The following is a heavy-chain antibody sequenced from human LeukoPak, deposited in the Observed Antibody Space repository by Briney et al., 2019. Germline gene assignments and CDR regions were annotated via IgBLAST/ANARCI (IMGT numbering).Heavy chain of an antibody. V-gene: IGHV4-59*01. J-gene: IGHJ3*02. CDR2: IYYSGST. CDR3: ASGSYYDSSGYYSGAFDI. CDR1: GGSISSYY. D-gene: IGHD3-22*01. Sequence: SETLSLTCTVSGGSISSYYWSWIRQPPGKGLEWIGYIYYSGSTNYNPSLKSRVTISVDTSKNQFSLKLSSVTAADTAVYYCASGSYYDSSGYYSGAFDIWGQATMVTVSS.